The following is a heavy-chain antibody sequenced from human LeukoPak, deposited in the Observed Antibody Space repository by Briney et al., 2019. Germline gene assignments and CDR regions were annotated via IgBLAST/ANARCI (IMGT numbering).Heavy chain of an antibody. CDR2: IKEDGSET. CDR1: GFVFSNSW. CDR3: ARREEVQTTFDY. V-gene: IGHV3-7*01. Sequence: PGGSLRLSCAASGFVFSNSWMGWVRLAPGKGLEWVANIKEDGSETYYVDSVKGRFTISRDNAKNSLDLQMNSLRDEDTAVYYCARREEVQTTFDYWGQGTLVTVSS. D-gene: IGHD4/OR15-4a*01. J-gene: IGHJ4*02.